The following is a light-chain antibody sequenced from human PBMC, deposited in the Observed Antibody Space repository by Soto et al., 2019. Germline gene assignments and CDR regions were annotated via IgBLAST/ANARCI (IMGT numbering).Light chain of an antibody. V-gene: IGKV1-13*02. CDR1: QGISSA. J-gene: IGKJ5*01. CDR3: QQFNSYPVT. Sequence: AVQLTQSPSSLSASVGDRVTITCRASQGISSALAWYQQKPGKAPKLLIYDASSLESGVPSRFSGSGSGTDFTLTISSLQPEDFATYYCQQFNSYPVTFGQGTRLEIK. CDR2: DAS.